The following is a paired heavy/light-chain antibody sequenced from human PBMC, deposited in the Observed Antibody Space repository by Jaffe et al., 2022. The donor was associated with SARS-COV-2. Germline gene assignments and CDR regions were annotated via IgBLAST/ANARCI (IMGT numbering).Heavy chain of an antibody. J-gene: IGHJ5*01. D-gene: IGHD5-12*01. CDR3: ARETDGYNSEIVS. CDR2: IDHSETT. Sequence: QVQLQQWGSGLLKPSETLSLTCAVSGGSFSGSSWSWIRQPPGKGLEWIGKIDHSETTHYSPSLKGRVTMSLDTSKKQFSLKLNSVTAADTAVYFCARETDGYNSEIVSWGQGTLVTVSS. V-gene: IGHV4-34*02. CDR1: GGSFSGSS.
Light chain of an antibody. V-gene: IGLV3-19*01. J-gene: IGLJ3*02. Sequence: SSDLTQDPAVSVALGQTVRITCQGDSLRSYYASWYQQKPGQAPLLVIYGQNSRPSGIPDRFSGSTSGDTASLTITGTQAEDEGDYSCSSRDSSDYHLRVFGGGTKLTVL. CDR2: GQN. CDR1: SLRSYY. CDR3: SSRDSSDYHLRV.